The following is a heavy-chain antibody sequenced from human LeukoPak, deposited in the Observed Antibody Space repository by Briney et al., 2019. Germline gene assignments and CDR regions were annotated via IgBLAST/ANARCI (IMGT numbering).Heavy chain of an antibody. V-gene: IGHV3-74*01. CDR2: INSDVSST. Sequence: GGSLRLSCAASGFTFSSYWMRWVRQAPGKGLVWVSRINSDVSSTSYADSVKGRFTISRDNAKNTPYLQMNSLRAEDTAVYYCARGDYVWGSYRPFDYWGQGTLVTVSS. J-gene: IGHJ4*02. D-gene: IGHD3-16*02. CDR1: GFTFSSYW. CDR3: ARGDYVWGSYRPFDY.